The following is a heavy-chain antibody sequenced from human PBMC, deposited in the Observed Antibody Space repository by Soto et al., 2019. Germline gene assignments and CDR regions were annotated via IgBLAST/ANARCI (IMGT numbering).Heavy chain of an antibody. CDR1: GFTFSSYA. V-gene: IGHV3-23*01. J-gene: IGHJ4*02. CDR2: ISGSGGST. CDR3: AKDLVPGIAAAVYFDY. D-gene: IGHD6-13*01. Sequence: PGGSLRLSCAASGFTFSSYAMSWVRQAPGKGLERVSAISGSGGSTYYADSVKGRFTISRDNSKNTLYLQMNSLRAEDTAVYYCAKDLVPGIAAAVYFDYWGQGTLVTVSS.